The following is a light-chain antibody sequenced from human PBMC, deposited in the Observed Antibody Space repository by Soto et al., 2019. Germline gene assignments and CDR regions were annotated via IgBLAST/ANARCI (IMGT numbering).Light chain of an antibody. CDR2: DVS. J-gene: IGLJ1*01. CDR1: SSDVGSSNG. Sequence: QSDLTQPPSVSGSPGQSVTISCTGTSSDVGSSNGVSWYQQPPGTAPKLMIYDVSNRPSGVPDRFSGSKSGNTASLTISGLQAEDEADYYSSSYTSSSTYVFGTGTKVTV. CDR3: SSYTSSSTYV. V-gene: IGLV2-18*02.